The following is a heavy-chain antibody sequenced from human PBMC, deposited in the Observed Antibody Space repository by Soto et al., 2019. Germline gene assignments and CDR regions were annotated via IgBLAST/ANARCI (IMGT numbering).Heavy chain of an antibody. CDR1: GFTFSSYW. V-gene: IGHV3-74*01. CDR2: INSDGSGT. D-gene: IGHD3-22*01. CDR3: ARGGTSYYYDSSGHRAKLDF. Sequence: GGSLRLSCAASGFTFSSYWMHWVRQAPGQGLVWVSRINSDGSGTAYADSVKGRFTISRDNAKTTVFLQMNSLRVEDTAVYYCARGGTSYYYDSSGHRAKLDFWGQGTLVTVSS. J-gene: IGHJ4*02.